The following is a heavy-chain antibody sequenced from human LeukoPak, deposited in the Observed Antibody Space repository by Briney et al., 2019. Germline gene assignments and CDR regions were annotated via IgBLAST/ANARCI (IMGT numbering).Heavy chain of an antibody. J-gene: IGHJ6*03. CDR1: GGSLSSYY. CDR2: IYYSGST. CDR3: ARYSNYGDYYYYYMDV. Sequence: PSETLSLTCTVSGGSLSSYYWSWIRQPPGKGLEWIGYIYYSGSTNYNPSLKSRVTISVDTSKNQFSLKLSSVTAADTAVYYCARYSNYGDYYYYYMDVWGKGTTVTVSS. D-gene: IGHD4-11*01. V-gene: IGHV4-59*01.